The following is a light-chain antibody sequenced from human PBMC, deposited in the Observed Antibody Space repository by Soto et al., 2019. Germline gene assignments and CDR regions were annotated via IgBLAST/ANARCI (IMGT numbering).Light chain of an antibody. J-gene: IGLJ2*01. V-gene: IGLV1-51*01. CDR2: DNS. Sequence: QSVLTQPPSVSAAPGQKVSISCSGNSSNIGNNYMSWYQQFPGAAPRVLMFDNSRRPSGIPDRFSCFKSGTSATLGITGLQTGDEGEYYCGTWDSSLGSVVFGGGTKLTVL. CDR1: SSNIGNNY. CDR3: GTWDSSLGSVV.